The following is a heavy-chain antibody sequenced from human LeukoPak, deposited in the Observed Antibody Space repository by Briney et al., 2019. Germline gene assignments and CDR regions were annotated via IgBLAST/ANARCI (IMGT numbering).Heavy chain of an antibody. J-gene: IGHJ4*02. CDR1: GGSFSGYY. Sequence: PSETLSLTCAVYGGSFSGYYWSWIRQPPGKGLEWVSVIYSGGSTYYADSVKGRFTISRDNSKNTLYLQMNSLRAEDTAVYYCARGAYLAAPCSVWGQGTLVTVSS. D-gene: IGHD6-6*01. V-gene: IGHV3-53*01. CDR2: IYSGGST. CDR3: ARGAYLAAPCSV.